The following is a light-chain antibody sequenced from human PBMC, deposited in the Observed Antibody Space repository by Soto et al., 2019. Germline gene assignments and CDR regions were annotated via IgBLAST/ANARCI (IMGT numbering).Light chain of an antibody. Sequence: QSVLTQPPSASGTPGQRVTLSCSGSSSNIGSNYVYWYQQLPGTAPKLLIYRNDQRPSGVPDRFSGSKSGTSAFLAISGLRSEDEADYYCAAWDDSLSGVIFGGGTKLTVL. CDR1: SSNIGSNY. CDR3: AAWDDSLSGVI. V-gene: IGLV1-47*01. CDR2: RND. J-gene: IGLJ2*01.